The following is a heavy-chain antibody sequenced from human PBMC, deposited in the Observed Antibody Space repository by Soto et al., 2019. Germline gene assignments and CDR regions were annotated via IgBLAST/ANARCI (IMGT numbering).Heavy chain of an antibody. CDR1: GFTFSSYG. D-gene: IGHD3-10*01. CDR3: ANRNDYGSGSYFPFDH. J-gene: IGHJ4*02. Sequence: PGGSLRLSCAASGFTFSSYGMSWVRQAPGKGLEWVSSISGSGGSTYYADSVKGRFTTSRDNSKNTLYLQMSSLRAEDTAVYYCANRNDYGSGSYFPFDHWGQGTLVTVSS. V-gene: IGHV3-23*01. CDR2: ISGSGGST.